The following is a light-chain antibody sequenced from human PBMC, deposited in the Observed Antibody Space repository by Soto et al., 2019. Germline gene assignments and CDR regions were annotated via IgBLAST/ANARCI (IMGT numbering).Light chain of an antibody. CDR2: DAS. CDR1: RGISSA. CDR3: QQFHGFPLT. Sequence: AIQLTQSPSSLSASVGGRVTITCRASRGISSALAWYQQKVGEGPTLVIYDASTLQRGVPSRFSGSGSGTDFSLTISSLQPEDFATYYCQQFHGFPLTFGGGTKVEI. J-gene: IGKJ4*01. V-gene: IGKV1-13*02.